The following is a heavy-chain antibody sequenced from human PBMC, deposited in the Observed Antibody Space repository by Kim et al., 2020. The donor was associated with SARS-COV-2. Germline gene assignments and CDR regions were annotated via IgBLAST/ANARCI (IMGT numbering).Heavy chain of an antibody. Sequence: GGSLRLSCAASGFSFSLFSMDWVRQAPGKGLEWVAYISSGGVTIHYSDSANGRFTISRDNARNSVSMQMNNLRDEDTAVYYCARGWLQNSFDYWGQGTPVTVSS. CDR3: ARGWLQNSFDY. CDR2: ISSGGVTI. CDR1: GFSFSLFS. J-gene: IGHJ4*02. D-gene: IGHD5-12*01. V-gene: IGHV3-48*02.